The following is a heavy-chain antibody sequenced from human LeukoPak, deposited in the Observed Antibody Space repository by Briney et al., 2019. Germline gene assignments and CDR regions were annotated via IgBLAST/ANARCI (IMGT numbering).Heavy chain of an antibody. CDR2: ISGSGGTI. CDR3: ARGSSSGWYFDY. CDR1: GFTFNSYN. V-gene: IGHV3-48*01. J-gene: IGHJ4*02. D-gene: IGHD6-25*01. Sequence: GGSLRLSCAASGFTFNSYNMNWVRQAPGKGLEWVSYISGSGGTIYYADSVKGRFTIPRDNAKNSLYLQINSLRAEDTAVYYCARGSSSGWYFDYWGQGTLVTVSS.